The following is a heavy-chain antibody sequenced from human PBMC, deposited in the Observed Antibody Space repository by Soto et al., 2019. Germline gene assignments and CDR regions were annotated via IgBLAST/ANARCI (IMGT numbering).Heavy chain of an antibody. CDR1: GLTVRGKKY. Sequence: DVQLVASGGGLIQPGGSLRLSCAALGLTVRGKKYITWVRQAPGKGLEWVSALYDVDGTYYADSAKGRFTISRDNSNNIIYLQMHSLGPDDTAVYYCASWLEREHAYDIWGLGTMGTVSS. V-gene: IGHV3-53*01. D-gene: IGHD1-1*01. CDR3: ASWLEREHAYDI. J-gene: IGHJ3*02. CDR2: LYDVDGT.